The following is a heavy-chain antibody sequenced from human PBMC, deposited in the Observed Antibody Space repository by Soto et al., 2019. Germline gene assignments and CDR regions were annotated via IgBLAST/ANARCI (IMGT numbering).Heavy chain of an antibody. CDR3: ARAGNYGSGSSHNWFDP. D-gene: IGHD3-10*01. CDR2: INPSGGST. CDR1: GYTFTSYY. J-gene: IGHJ5*02. V-gene: IGHV1-46*01. Sequence: ASVKVSCKASGYTFTSYYMHWVRQAPGQGLERMGIINPSGGSTSYAQKFQGRVTMTRDTSTSTVYMELSSLRSEDTAVYYCARAGNYGSGSSHNWFDPWGQGTLVTVS.